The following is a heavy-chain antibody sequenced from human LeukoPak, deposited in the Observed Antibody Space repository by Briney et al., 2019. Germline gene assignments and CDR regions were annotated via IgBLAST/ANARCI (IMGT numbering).Heavy chain of an antibody. Sequence: SETLSLTCTVSGGSISSSSYYWGWIRQPPGKGLEWIGSIYYSGSTYYSPSLKSRVTISVDTSKNQFSLKLSSVTAADTAVYYCARHGNTNYDILTGYPIDYWGQGTLVTVSS. J-gene: IGHJ4*02. V-gene: IGHV4-39*01. CDR3: ARHGNTNYDILTGYPIDY. CDR2: IYYSGST. D-gene: IGHD3-9*01. CDR1: GGSISSSSYY.